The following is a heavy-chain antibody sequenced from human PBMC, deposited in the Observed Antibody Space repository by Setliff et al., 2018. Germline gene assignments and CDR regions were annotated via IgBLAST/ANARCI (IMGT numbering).Heavy chain of an antibody. V-gene: IGHV4-39*07. CDR3: AKGDGGYPSDS. J-gene: IGHJ4*02. Sequence: SETLSLTCTVPGGSMSSISYYWGWIRQPPGKGLEWIGEINHSGSTKSNPSLKSRVTISIDKSKNQFSLSLTSVTAADTAVYYCAKGDGGYPSDSWGQGILVTVSS. CDR2: INHSGST. CDR1: GGSMSSISYY. D-gene: IGHD2-15*01.